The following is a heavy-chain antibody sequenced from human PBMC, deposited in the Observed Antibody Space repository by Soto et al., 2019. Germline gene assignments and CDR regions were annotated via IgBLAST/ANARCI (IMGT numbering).Heavy chain of an antibody. V-gene: IGHV3-66*01. CDR2: IYSGGRI. J-gene: IGHJ4*02. CDR1: GLTVSNTY. D-gene: IGHD6-19*01. Sequence: GGSLRLSCAASGLTVSNTYMSWVRQAPGKGLEWVSVIYSGGRIYYADSVKGRFTISRDNSKNTVYLQMNSLRVEDTAVYYCARDSVAGAGGFDYWGQGTLVTVSS. CDR3: ARDSVAGAGGFDY.